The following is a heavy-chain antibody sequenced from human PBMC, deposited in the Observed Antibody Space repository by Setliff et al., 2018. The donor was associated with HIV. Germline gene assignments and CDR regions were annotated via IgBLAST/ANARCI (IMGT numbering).Heavy chain of an antibody. CDR3: ATAPGYYDSSPFDW. CDR1: GFSFSNAW. D-gene: IGHD3-22*01. CDR2: GYTKTDGGTA. J-gene: IGHJ4*02. V-gene: IGHV3-15*07. Sequence: GGSLRLSCAASGFSFSNAWMDWVRQAPGKGLEWVGRGYTKTDGGTADYAAPVRGRFTFSRDDSKNTVYLQMNSLKTEDTAVYYCATAPGYYDSSPFDWWGPGTLVTVSS.